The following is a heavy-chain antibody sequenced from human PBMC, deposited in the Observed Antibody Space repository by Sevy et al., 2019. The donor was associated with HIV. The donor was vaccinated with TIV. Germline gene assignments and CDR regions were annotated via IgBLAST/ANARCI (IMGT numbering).Heavy chain of an antibody. Sequence: SETLSLTCTVSGVSISSSSYYWGWIRQPPGKGLEWIGSIYYSGTTHYNPSPKSRVTMSVDTSMNQFSLKLSSVTAADTAVYYCSRPSREWDVFEFDYWGQGTLVTVSS. D-gene: IGHD1-26*01. V-gene: IGHV4-39*01. CDR2: IYYSGTT. J-gene: IGHJ4*02. CDR1: GVSISSSSYY. CDR3: SRPSREWDVFEFDY.